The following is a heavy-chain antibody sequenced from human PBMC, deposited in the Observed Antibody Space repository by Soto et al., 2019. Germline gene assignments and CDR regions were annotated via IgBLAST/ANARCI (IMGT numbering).Heavy chain of an antibody. D-gene: IGHD3-10*01. CDR1: GFIFSTYG. CDR2: IWYDGSNK. V-gene: IGHV3-33*01. J-gene: IGHJ6*02. Sequence: QVQLVESRGGVVQPGRSLRLSCAASGFIFSTYGMHWVRQAPGKGLEWVAVIWYDGSNKYYGDSVKGRFTISRDNSKNTLYLQMNSLRVEDTAVYYCERDRGFGLRGMDVWGQGTTVIVSS. CDR3: ERDRGFGLRGMDV.